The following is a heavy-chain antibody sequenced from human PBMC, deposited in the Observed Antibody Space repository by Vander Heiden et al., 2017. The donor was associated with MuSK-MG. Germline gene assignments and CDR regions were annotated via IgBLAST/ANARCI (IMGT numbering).Heavy chain of an antibody. CDR3: SRCRSGWYSPPNDY. Sequence: QVQLQQWGTGLLKPSETLSLTCAVDGVSFGGYYWRWIRQPPGKGLEWIGEINHSGSTNYNPFLKSRVTTSVDTSKNQFSLKLRSVTAADTAVYYSSRCRSGWYSPPNDYWGQGTLVTVSS. J-gene: IGHJ4*02. D-gene: IGHD6-19*01. CDR1: GVSFGGYY. CDR2: INHSGST. V-gene: IGHV4-34*01.